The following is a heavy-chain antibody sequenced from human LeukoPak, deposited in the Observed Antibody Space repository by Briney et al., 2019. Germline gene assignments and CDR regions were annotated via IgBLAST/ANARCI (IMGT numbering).Heavy chain of an antibody. CDR1: GYTFTSYG. CDR2: ISAYNGST. V-gene: IGHV1-18*01. D-gene: IGHD6-19*01. CDR3: ARDSSSGWYEEGYYYGMDV. J-gene: IGHJ6*02. Sequence: GASVKVSCKASGYTFTSYGISWVRQAPGQGLEWMGWISAYNGSTNYAQKLQGRVTMTTDTSTSTAYMELRSLRSDDTAVYYCARDSSSGWYEEGYYYGMDVWGQGTTVTVSS.